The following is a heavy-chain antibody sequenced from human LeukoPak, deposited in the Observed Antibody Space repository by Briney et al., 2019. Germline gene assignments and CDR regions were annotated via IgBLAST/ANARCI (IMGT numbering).Heavy chain of an antibody. CDR3: ASHLLRGYYYYGMDV. CDR1: GYTFTSYA. J-gene: IGHJ6*02. V-gene: IGHV1-3*01. CDR2: INAGNGNT. Sequence: ASVKVSCKASGYTFTSYAMHWVRQAPGQRLEWMGWINAGNGNTKYSQEFQGRVTITRDTSASTAYMELSSLRSEDTAVYYCASHLLRGYYYYGMDVWGQGTTVTVSS. D-gene: IGHD3-10*01.